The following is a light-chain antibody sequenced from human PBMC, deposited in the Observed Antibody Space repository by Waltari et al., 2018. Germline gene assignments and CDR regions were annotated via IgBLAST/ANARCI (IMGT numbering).Light chain of an antibody. CDR1: QSVSSS. CDR2: DAS. CDR3: QQRSNWLGT. V-gene: IGKV3-11*01. J-gene: IGKJ1*01. Sequence: EIVLTQSPATLSLSPGERATLSCRASQSVSSSLAWYQQKPGQAPRLLIHDASNRATGVPARFSGSGSGTDFTLTISSLEPEDFAVYYCQQRSNWLGTFGQGTKVEIK.